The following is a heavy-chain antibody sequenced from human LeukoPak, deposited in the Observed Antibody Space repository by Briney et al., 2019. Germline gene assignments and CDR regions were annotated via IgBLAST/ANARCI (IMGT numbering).Heavy chain of an antibody. Sequence: GGSLRLSCAASGFTFSGYSMNWVRQAPGKGLEWVSSITSSSAYIYYADSVKGRFTVSRDNAKNSLYLQMNSLRAEDTAVYYCAKRSPWGYYFDYWGQGTLVTVSS. CDR2: ITSSSAYI. J-gene: IGHJ4*02. V-gene: IGHV3-21*04. D-gene: IGHD3-16*01. CDR1: GFTFSGYS. CDR3: AKRSPWGYYFDY.